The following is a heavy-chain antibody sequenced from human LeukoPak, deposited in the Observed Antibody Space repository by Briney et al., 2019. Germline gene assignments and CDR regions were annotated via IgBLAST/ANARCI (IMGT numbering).Heavy chain of an antibody. V-gene: IGHV3-21*01. J-gene: IGHJ1*01. CDR3: ARDLGSSSPAYFLH. Sequence: GGSLRLSCAVSGLSFGDYGMNWVRQAPGKGLEWVSSISSSSTYTYYADSVKGRFTISRDNAKNSLYLQMNSLRAEDTAVYYCARDLGSSSPAYFLHWGQGTLVPVSS. D-gene: IGHD6-6*01. CDR2: ISSSSTYT. CDR1: GLSFGDYG.